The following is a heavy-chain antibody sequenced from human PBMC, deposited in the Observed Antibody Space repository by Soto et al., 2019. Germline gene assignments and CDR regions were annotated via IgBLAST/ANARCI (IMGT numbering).Heavy chain of an antibody. CDR1: GFTFSNYA. Sequence: SGGSLRLSCAASGFTFSNYALNWVRQSPGKGLEWVSTIDTSGGSTHYSDSVKGRFAVSRDNSKNTLYLHMISLRDEDTATYYCARDPSTGPADYWGQGTLVTVSS. J-gene: IGHJ4*02. V-gene: IGHV3-23*01. D-gene: IGHD3-9*01. CDR2: IDTSGGST. CDR3: ARDPSTGPADY.